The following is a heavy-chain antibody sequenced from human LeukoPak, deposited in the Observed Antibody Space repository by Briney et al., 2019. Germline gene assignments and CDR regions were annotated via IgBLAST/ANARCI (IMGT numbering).Heavy chain of an antibody. CDR2: IYSGGDT. V-gene: IGHV3-53*05. CDR3: AKVRTTVTTLPGDYGMDV. D-gene: IGHD4-17*01. Sequence: GGSLRLSCAASGFTVSSNYMSWVRQAPGKGLEWVSVIYSGGDTYYTDSVKGRFTISRDHSKNTLYLQMNSLRAEDTAVYYCAKVRTTVTTLPGDYGMDVWGQGTTVTVSS. CDR1: GFTVSSNY. J-gene: IGHJ6*02.